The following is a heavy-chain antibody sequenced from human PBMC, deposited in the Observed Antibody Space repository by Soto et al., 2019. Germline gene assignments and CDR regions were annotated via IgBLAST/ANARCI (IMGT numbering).Heavy chain of an antibody. J-gene: IGHJ5*02. V-gene: IGHV4-39*01. CDR1: GGSISSSSYY. Sequence: SETLSLTCTVSGGSISSSSYYWGWIRQPPGKGLEWIGSIYYSGSTYYNPSLKSRVTISVDTSKNQFSLKLSSVTAADTAVYYCARFGGPGLSHNWFDVWGQGTLVPVSS. CDR3: ARFGGPGLSHNWFDV. CDR2: IYYSGST. D-gene: IGHD3-16*01.